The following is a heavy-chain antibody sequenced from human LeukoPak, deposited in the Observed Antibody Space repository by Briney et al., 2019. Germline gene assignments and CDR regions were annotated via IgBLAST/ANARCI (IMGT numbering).Heavy chain of an antibody. J-gene: IGHJ4*02. CDR3: ASWGERGYNYCF. CDR2: INPNSGGT. CDR1: GYTFTGYY. Sequence: ASVKVSCKASGYTFTGYYMHWLRRAPGQGLEWMGRINPNSGGTNYAQKFQGRVTMTRDTSISTAYMELSRPRSDDTAVYYCASWGERGYNYCFWGQGTLVTVSS. V-gene: IGHV1-2*06. D-gene: IGHD5-24*01.